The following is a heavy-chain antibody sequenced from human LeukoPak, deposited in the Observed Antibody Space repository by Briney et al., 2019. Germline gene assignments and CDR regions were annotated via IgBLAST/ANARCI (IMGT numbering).Heavy chain of an antibody. J-gene: IGHJ4*02. V-gene: IGHV4-4*07. D-gene: IGHD2-21*02. Sequence: SETLSLTCTVSGGSISNYYWSWIRHPAGKGLEWIGRISASGNTNYNPSLKSRVTMSVDTSMNLFALKLSSVTAADTAVYYCARQGVATAIDYWGQRTLVTVSS. CDR2: ISASGNT. CDR3: ARQGVATAIDY. CDR1: GGSISNYY.